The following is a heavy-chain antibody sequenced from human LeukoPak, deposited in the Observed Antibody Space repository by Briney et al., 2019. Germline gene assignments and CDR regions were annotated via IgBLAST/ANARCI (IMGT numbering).Heavy chain of an antibody. CDR3: ARGRDSSSWYALDY. D-gene: IGHD6-13*01. V-gene: IGHV1-2*02. J-gene: IGHJ4*02. CDR2: INPNSGGT. Sequence: ASVKVSCKASGYTFTGYYMHWVRQAPGQGLEWMGWINPNSGGTNYAQDFQGRVTMTRDTSISTAYMELGRLRSDDTAVYYCARGRDSSSWYALDYWGQGTLVTVSS. CDR1: GYTFTGYY.